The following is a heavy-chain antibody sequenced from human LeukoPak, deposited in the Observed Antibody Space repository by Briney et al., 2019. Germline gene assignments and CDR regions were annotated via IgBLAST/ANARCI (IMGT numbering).Heavy chain of an antibody. J-gene: IGHJ5*02. CDR1: GGSFSGYY. CDR3: GRALPRYDILTGYYIGGWFDP. V-gene: IGHV4-34*01. Sequence: SETLSLTCAVYGGSFSGYYWSWIRQPPGKGLEWIGEINHSGSTNYNPSLKSRVTISVDTSKNQFSLKLSSVTAADTAVYYCGRALPRYDILTGYYIGGWFDPWGQGTLVTVSS. CDR2: INHSGST. D-gene: IGHD3-9*01.